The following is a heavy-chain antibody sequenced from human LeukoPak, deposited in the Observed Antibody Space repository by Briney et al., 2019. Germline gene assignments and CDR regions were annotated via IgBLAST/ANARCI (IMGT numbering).Heavy chain of an antibody. CDR1: GYTLTGYY. CDR3: ARGITMVRGVIMNYFDY. Sequence: ASVKVSCKASGYTLTGYYMHWLRQAPGQGLEWMGWINPNSGGTNYAQKFQGRVTMTRDTSISTAYMELSRLRSDDTAVYYCARGITMVRGVIMNYFDYWGQGTLVTVSS. V-gene: IGHV1-2*02. D-gene: IGHD3-10*01. CDR2: INPNSGGT. J-gene: IGHJ4*02.